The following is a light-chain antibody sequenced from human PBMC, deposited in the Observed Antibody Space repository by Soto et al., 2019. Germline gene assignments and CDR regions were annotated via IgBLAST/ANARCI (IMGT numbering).Light chain of an antibody. CDR3: AAWDDSLNGWV. CDR2: YDD. V-gene: IGLV1-36*01. Sequence: QSVLTQPPSVSEAPRQRVTISCSGSSSNIGNNAVNWFQQFPGKAPKLLIYYDDLLPSGVSDRFSDSKSGTSASLAISGLQSEDEADYYCAAWDDSLNGWVFGGGTKLTVL. CDR1: SSNIGNNA. J-gene: IGLJ3*02.